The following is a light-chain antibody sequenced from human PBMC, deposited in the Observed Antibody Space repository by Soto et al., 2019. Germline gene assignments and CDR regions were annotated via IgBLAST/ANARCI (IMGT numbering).Light chain of an antibody. J-gene: IGKJ1*01. CDR3: QQYGSSPWT. CDR2: GAS. Sequence: EIVLTQSPGTLSLSPGERATISCRASQSVSSSYLAWYQQKPGQAPRPLIYGASSRATGIPDRISGSGSGTDFTLTICRLEPEDFAVYYCQQYGSSPWTFGQGTKV. CDR1: QSVSSSY. V-gene: IGKV3-20*01.